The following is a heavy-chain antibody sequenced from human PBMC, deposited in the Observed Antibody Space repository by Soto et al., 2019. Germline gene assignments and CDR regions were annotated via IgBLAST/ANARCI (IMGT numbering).Heavy chain of an antibody. Sequence: SETLSLTCTVSDASINSDYWSWIRQSPGKGLEWIGYIYHMGGTDYNPSLKSRVTISIDKSKNQFSLNLRSVTAADTAAYFCARFTYKSGFNWFDPWGQGTQVTVSS. V-gene: IGHV4-59*03. J-gene: IGHJ5*02. D-gene: IGHD5-12*01. CDR1: DASINSDY. CDR3: ARFTYKSGFNWFDP. CDR2: IYHMGGT.